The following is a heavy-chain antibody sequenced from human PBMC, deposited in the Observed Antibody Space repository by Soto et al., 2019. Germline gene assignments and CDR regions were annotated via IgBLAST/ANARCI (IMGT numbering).Heavy chain of an antibody. CDR3: ATGRTSRVRGVMGSYYYYIDV. CDR2: ISAYNGNT. V-gene: IGHV1-18*01. CDR1: GYTFTSYG. D-gene: IGHD3-10*01. Sequence: QVQLVQSGAEVKKPGASVKVSCKASGYTFTSYGISWVRQAPGKGLEWRGWISAYNGNTNYAQKLQGRVTMTTNTSTSSAYVGLRSLRSDDTAVYYCATGRTSRVRGVMGSYYYYIDVWGKWTTVTVSS. J-gene: IGHJ6*03.